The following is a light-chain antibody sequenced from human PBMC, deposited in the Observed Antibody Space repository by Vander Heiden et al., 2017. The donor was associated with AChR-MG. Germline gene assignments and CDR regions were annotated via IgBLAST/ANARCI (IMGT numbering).Light chain of an antibody. CDR1: SLRSYY. J-gene: IGLJ2*01. CDR2: GKN. CDR3: NSRDSSAAGVV. Sequence: SSELTQDPAVSVALGQTVRTTCQGDSLRSYYASWYQQKPGQAPVLVIYGKNNRPSGIPDRFSGSSSGNTASLTITGAQAEDEADYYCNSRDSSAAGVVFGGGTKLTVL. V-gene: IGLV3-19*01.